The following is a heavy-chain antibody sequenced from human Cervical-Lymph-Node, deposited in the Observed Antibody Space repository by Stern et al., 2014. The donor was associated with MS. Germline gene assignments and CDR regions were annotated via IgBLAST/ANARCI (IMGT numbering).Heavy chain of an antibody. CDR3: ASPVTLTVGAMDV. CDR1: GGTFSSYP. CDR2: IIPIFGTA. D-gene: IGHD4-17*01. Sequence: VQLVQSGAEVKKPGSSVKVSCKASGGTFSSYPIIWVRQAPGQGLEWMGGIIPIFGTANYAQKFQGRVTITADDSSSTAYMQLSSLRSEDTAVYYCASPVTLTVGAMDVWGQGTTVTVSS. V-gene: IGHV1-69*12. J-gene: IGHJ6*02.